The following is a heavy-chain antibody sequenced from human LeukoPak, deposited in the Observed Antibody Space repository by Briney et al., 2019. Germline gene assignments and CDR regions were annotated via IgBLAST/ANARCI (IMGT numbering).Heavy chain of an antibody. D-gene: IGHD3-22*01. Sequence: SGTLSLTCAVSGGSISRSNWWSWVRQPPGKGLEWIGEIYHSGNTKYNPSLKSRVTISMDKSKNQFSLKLSSVTAADTAVYYCARAEDYYDSSGYYPPGAFDIWGQGTMVTVSS. J-gene: IGHJ3*02. CDR1: GGSISRSNW. V-gene: IGHV4-4*02. CDR2: IYHSGNT. CDR3: ARAEDYYDSSGYYPPGAFDI.